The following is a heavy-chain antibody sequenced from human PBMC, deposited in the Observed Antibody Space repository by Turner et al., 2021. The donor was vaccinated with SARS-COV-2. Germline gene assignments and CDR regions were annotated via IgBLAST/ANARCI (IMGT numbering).Heavy chain of an antibody. CDR1: GFTFSSYA. V-gene: IGHV3-30-3*01. D-gene: IGHD3-16*01. Sequence: QVQLVESGGGVVQPGRSLRLSCAASGFTFSSYAMHWVRQAPGKGLEWVALISDDGSNKYYADSVKGRFTISRDNSKSTLYLQMNSLRAEDTAVYYCARDGGGMLRTWGQGTLVTVSS. J-gene: IGHJ4*02. CDR2: ISDDGSNK. CDR3: ARDGGGMLRT.